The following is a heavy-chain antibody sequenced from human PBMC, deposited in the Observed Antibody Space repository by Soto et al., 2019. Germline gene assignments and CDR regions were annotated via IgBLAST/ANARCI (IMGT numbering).Heavy chain of an antibody. CDR1: GFTVSSNY. Sequence: GGSLRLSCAASGFTVSSNYMSWVRQAPGKGLEWVSVIYSGGSTYYADSMKGRFTISRDNSKNTLYLQMNSLRAEDTAVYYCARDRFKSKSDFWSGYYTGYYYYYMDVWGKWTTVTVSS. CDR3: ARDRFKSKSDFWSGYYTGYYYYYMDV. D-gene: IGHD3-3*01. CDR2: IYSGGST. J-gene: IGHJ6*03. V-gene: IGHV3-66*01.